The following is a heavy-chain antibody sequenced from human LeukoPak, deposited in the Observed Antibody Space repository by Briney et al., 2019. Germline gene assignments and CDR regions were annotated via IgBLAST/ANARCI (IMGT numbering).Heavy chain of an antibody. CDR2: IYHSGST. J-gene: IGHJ4*02. CDR3: ATQGVEY. Sequence: PPETLSLTCTVSGYSISSGYYWGWIRQPPGKGLEWIGSIYHSGSTYYNPSLKSRVTISVDTSKNQFSLKLSSVTAADTAVYYCATQGVEYWGQGTLVTVSS. CDR1: GYSISSGYY. V-gene: IGHV4-38-2*02. D-gene: IGHD2-21*01.